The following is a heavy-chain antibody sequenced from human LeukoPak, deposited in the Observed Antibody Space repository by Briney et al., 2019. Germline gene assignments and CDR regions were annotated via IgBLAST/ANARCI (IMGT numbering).Heavy chain of an antibody. CDR2: MNPNSGNA. J-gene: IGHJ6*03. Sequence: ASVKVSCKASGYTFTSYDINWVRQATGQGLEWMGWMNPNSGNAGYAQKFQGRVTITRNTSISTAYMELSSLRSEDTAMYYCARGKGEYQLPIEEGYYYYMDVWGKGTTVTVSS. CDR3: ARGKGEYQLPIEEGYYYYMDV. CDR1: GYTFTSYD. D-gene: IGHD2-2*01. V-gene: IGHV1-8*03.